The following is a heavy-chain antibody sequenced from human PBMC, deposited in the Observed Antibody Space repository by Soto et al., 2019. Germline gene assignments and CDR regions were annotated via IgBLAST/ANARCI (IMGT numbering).Heavy chain of an antibody. CDR2: IYYSGST. D-gene: IGHD3-3*01. J-gene: IGHJ4*02. CDR3: ARIMRRFLGWDSNPLDY. CDR1: GGSFSGYY. Sequence: SETLSLTCAVYGGSFSGYYWSWIRQPPGKGLEWIGYIYYSGSTYYNPSLKSRVTISVDTSKNQFSLKLSSVTAADTAVYYCARIMRRFLGWDSNPLDYWGQGTLVTVSS. V-gene: IGHV4-34*09.